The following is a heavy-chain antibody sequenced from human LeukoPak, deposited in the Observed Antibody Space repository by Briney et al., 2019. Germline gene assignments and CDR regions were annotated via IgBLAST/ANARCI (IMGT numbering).Heavy chain of an antibody. CDR1: GFTLSSHW. J-gene: IGHJ1*01. Sequence: PGGSLRLSCAASGFTLSSHWMGWVRQAPGKGLEWVANIKQDGSETYYVGSVKGRFTISRDNAKNSLYLQMNSLGVDDTAVYYCGTYSINNAWEFQYWGQGTLVTVPS. CDR3: GTYSINNAWEFQY. D-gene: IGHD4-11*01. V-gene: IGHV3-7*01. CDR2: IKQDGSET.